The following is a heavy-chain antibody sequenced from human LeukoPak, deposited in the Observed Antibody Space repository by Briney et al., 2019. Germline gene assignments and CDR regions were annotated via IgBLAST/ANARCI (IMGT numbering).Heavy chain of an antibody. CDR2: IYYSWDN. V-gene: IGHV4-59*12. CDR1: GGSISIYY. Sequence: SETLSLTRTVSGGSISIYYWSCMPHPPGERLEWVWYIYYSWDNHYNPSLKDRVNISVDTSKNQFSLEVRSVTAADKAVYYCARSIAVAAEFDYWGQGTLVTVSS. CDR3: ARSIAVAAEFDY. D-gene: IGHD6-19*01. J-gene: IGHJ4*02.